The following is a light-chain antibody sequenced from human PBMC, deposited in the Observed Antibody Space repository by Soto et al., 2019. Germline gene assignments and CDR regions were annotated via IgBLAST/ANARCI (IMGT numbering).Light chain of an antibody. CDR2: DAS. Sequence: DIQMTQSPSSLSASVGDRVTITCQASQDISDYVNWYQQKPGKAPKLLIYDASNLETGVPSRFSGSGPGTHFTLTISSLQPEDTATYYCQHYDKRPGFTFGPGPKVDIK. J-gene: IGKJ3*01. CDR1: QDISDY. V-gene: IGKV1-33*01. CDR3: QHYDKRPGFT.